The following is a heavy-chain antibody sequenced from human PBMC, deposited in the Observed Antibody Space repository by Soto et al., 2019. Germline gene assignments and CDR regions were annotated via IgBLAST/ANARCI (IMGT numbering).Heavy chain of an antibody. Sequence: AGGSLRLSCAASGFTFSSYAMHWVRQAPGKGLEWVAVISYDGSNKYYADSVKGRFTISRDNSKNTLYLQMNSLRAEDTAVYYCARPSIAARPYFDYWGQGTLVTVSS. D-gene: IGHD6-6*01. CDR3: ARPSIAARPYFDY. J-gene: IGHJ4*02. CDR2: ISYDGSNK. CDR1: GFTFSSYA. V-gene: IGHV3-30-3*01.